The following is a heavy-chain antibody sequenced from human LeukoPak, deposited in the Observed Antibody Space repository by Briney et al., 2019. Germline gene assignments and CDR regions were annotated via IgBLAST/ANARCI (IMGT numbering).Heavy chain of an antibody. CDR2: IKQDGSEK. J-gene: IGHJ4*02. CDR1: GFTFSSYW. Sequence: GGSLRLPCAASGFTFSSYWMSWVRQAPGKGLEWVANIKQDGSEKYYVDSVKGRFTISRDNAKNSLYLQMNSLRAEDTAVYYCARVAIFGVVTGWDYWGQGTLVTVSS. CDR3: ARVAIFGVVTGWDY. V-gene: IGHV3-7*01. D-gene: IGHD3-3*01.